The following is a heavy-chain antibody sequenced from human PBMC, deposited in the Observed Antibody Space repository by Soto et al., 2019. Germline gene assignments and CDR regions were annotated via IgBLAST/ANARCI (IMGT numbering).Heavy chain of an antibody. D-gene: IGHD5-18*01. J-gene: IGHJ4*02. V-gene: IGHV3-30*18. CDR2: ISYDGSNK. CDR1: GFTFSSYG. Sequence: QVPLVESGGGVVQPGRSLRLSCAASGFTFSSYGMHWVRQAPGKGLEWVAVISYDGSNKYYADSVKGRFTISRDNSKNTLYLQMNSLRAEDTAVYYCAKGRGAANIDYWGQGTLVTVSS. CDR3: AKGRGAANIDY.